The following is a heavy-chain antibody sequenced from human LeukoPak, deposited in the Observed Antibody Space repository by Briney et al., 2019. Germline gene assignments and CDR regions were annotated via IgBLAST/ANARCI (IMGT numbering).Heavy chain of an antibody. CDR3: ARGAQWLDQYYFDY. Sequence: SETLSLTCTVSGGSISSYYWSWIRQPAVKGLEWIGRIYTSGSTNYSPSLKSRVTMSVDTSKNQFSLKLSSVTAADTAVYYCARGAQWLDQYYFDYWGQGTLVTVSS. J-gene: IGHJ4*02. D-gene: IGHD6-19*01. CDR1: GGSISSYY. V-gene: IGHV4-4*07. CDR2: IYTSGST.